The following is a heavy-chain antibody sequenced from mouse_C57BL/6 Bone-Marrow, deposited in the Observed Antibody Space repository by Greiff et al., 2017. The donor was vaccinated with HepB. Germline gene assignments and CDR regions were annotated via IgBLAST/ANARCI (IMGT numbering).Heavy chain of an antibody. V-gene: IGHV5-6*01. Sequence: EVQRVESGGDLVKPGGSLKLSCAASGFTFSSYGMSWVRQTPDKRLEWVATISSGGSYTYYPDSVKGRFTISRDNAKNTLYLQMSSLKSEDTAMYYCARQLGSAWFAYWGQGTLVTVSA. CDR2: ISSGGSYT. D-gene: IGHD4-1*01. J-gene: IGHJ3*01. CDR3: ARQLGSAWFAY. CDR1: GFTFSSYG.